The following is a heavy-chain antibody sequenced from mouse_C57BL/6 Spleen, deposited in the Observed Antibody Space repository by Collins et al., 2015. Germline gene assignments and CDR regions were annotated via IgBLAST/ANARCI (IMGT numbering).Heavy chain of an antibody. CDR3: AKVSRWDEYYFDY. CDR2: IDPSDSET. D-gene: IGHD4-1*01. V-gene: IGHV1-52*01. Sequence: QVQLQQPGAELVRPGSSVKLSCKASGYTFTSYWMHWVKQRPIQGLEWIGNIDPSDSETHYNQKFKDKATLTVDKSSSTAYMQLSNLTSEDSAVCYCAKVSRWDEYYFDYWGQGTTLTVSS. CDR1: GYTFTSYW. J-gene: IGHJ2*01.